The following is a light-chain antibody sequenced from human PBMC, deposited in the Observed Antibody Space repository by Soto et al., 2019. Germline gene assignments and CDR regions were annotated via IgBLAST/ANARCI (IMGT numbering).Light chain of an antibody. V-gene: IGLV2-8*01. J-gene: IGLJ1*01. CDR3: SSYTGGNPSYV. CDR2: EVT. CDR1: SSDVGGYDY. Sequence: QSVLTQPPSASGSPGQGVTISCTGTSSDVGGYDYVSWYQQHPGKAPKLMIYEVTIRPSGVSDRFSGSKSGNTASLTVSGLQAEDEADYYCSSYTGGNPSYVFGTGTKVTVL.